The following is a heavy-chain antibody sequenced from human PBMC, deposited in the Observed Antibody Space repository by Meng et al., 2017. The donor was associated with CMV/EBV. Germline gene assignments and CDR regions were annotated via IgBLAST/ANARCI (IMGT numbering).Heavy chain of an antibody. CDR3: ASKLGVNYYYGMDV. V-gene: IGHV1-69*10. D-gene: IGHD1-7*01. CDR1: GGTFNSYA. Sequence: SVKVSCKASGGTFNSYAISWVRQAPGQGLEWMGGIIPILGIANYAQKFQGRVTITADKSTSTAYMELSSLRSEDTAVYYCASKLGVNYYYGMDVWGQGTTVTVSS. CDR2: IIPILGIA. J-gene: IGHJ6*02.